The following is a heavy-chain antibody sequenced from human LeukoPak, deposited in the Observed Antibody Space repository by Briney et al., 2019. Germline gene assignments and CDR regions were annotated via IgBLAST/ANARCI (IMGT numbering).Heavy chain of an antibody. Sequence: SETLSLTCTVSGGSISSYYWSWIRQPPGKGLEWIGYIYTSGSTNYTPSLKSRVTISVDTSKNQFSLKLSSVTAADTAVYYCARGDCSGGSCYSNDYWGQGTLVTVSS. V-gene: IGHV4-4*09. CDR1: GGSISSYY. CDR2: IYTSGST. D-gene: IGHD2-15*01. J-gene: IGHJ4*02. CDR3: ARGDCSGGSCYSNDY.